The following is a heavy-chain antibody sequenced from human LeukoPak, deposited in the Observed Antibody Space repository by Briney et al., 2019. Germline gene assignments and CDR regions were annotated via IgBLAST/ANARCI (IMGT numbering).Heavy chain of an antibody. V-gene: IGHV1-69*13. CDR1: GGTFRNYA. CDR3: ASPEENSDYYFVY. Sequence: SVKVSCKASGGTFRNYAISWVRQAPGQGLEWMGGIIPLFGRAEYAQKFQGRVSITADESTRTVYLELSILRSEDTAVYYCASPEENSDYYFVYWGQGTLVTVSS. J-gene: IGHJ4*02. CDR2: IIPLFGRA. D-gene: IGHD4-11*01.